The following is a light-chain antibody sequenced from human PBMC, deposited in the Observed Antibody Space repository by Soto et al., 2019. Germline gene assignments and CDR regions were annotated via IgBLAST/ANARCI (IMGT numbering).Light chain of an antibody. J-gene: IGKJ5*01. Sequence: IQLTQSPSSLSASVGDRVTITCRASQAIRTALGWYQQRPGKVPKLLIYAASTLQSGVPSRFSGSGSGTDFTLTISSLQPEDFATYYCQQSYSTPITFGQGTRLEIK. V-gene: IGKV1-39*01. CDR2: AAS. CDR3: QQSYSTPIT. CDR1: QAIRTA.